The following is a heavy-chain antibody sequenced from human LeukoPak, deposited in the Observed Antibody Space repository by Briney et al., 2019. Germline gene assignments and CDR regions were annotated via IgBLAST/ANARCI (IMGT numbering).Heavy chain of an antibody. J-gene: IGHJ3*01. D-gene: IGHD5-18*01. CDR2: IRGGGAGA. V-gene: IGHV3-23*01. Sequence: GGPRSLSGEASEFTFGAFAMSGFGKAPGKGLGWFSYIRGGGAGALYADSVKGRFTVSRDNSRSTLYLQMNSLRVEDTAVYYCAKCAQSYGNDAFDLWGPGTMVTVSS. CDR3: AKCAQSYGNDAFDL. CDR1: EFTFGAFA.